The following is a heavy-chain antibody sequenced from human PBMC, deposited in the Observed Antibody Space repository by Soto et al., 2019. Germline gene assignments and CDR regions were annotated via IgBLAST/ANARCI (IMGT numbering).Heavy chain of an antibody. CDR1: GGSISSYY. J-gene: IGHJ5*02. CDR3: ARHVAAAAYNWFGP. V-gene: IGHV4-59*08. D-gene: IGHD2-2*01. CDR2: IYYSGST. Sequence: QVQLQESGPGLVKPSETLSLTCTVPGGSISSYYWSWIRQPPGKGLEWIGYIYYSGSTNYNPSLTSRVTISVDTSKNQFSLKQSSVTAADTAVYYCARHVAAAAYNWFGPWGQGTLVTVSS.